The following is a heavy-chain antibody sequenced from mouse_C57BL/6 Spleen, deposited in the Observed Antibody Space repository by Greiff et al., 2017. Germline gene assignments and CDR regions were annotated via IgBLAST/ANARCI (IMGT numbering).Heavy chain of an antibody. V-gene: IGHV1-42*01. CDR3: ARGSLTGTSEFDY. J-gene: IGHJ2*01. CDR2: INPSTGGT. CDR1: GYSFTGYY. D-gene: IGHD4-1*01. Sequence: VHVKQSGPELVKPGASVKISCKASGYSFTGYYMNWVKQSPEKSLEWIGEINPSTGGTTYNQKFKAKATLTVDKSSSTAYMQLKSLTSEDSAVYYCARGSLTGTSEFDYWGQGTTLTVSS.